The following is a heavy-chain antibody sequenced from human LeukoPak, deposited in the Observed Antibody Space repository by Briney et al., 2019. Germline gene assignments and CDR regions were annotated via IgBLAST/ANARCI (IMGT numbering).Heavy chain of an antibody. CDR1: GFPFSDYS. D-gene: IGHD3-16*02. V-gene: IGHV3-21*05. J-gene: IGHJ4*02. Sequence: GGSLRLSCAASGFPFSDYSMNWVRQAPGKGLEWVSYIKSDSTWIRYADSVKGRFTISRDNAKNSLYLQMNSLRAEDTAVYYCARDLKESFWGSYRSLITTIDYWGQGTLVTVSS. CDR3: ARDLKESFWGSYRSLITTIDY. CDR2: IKSDSTWI.